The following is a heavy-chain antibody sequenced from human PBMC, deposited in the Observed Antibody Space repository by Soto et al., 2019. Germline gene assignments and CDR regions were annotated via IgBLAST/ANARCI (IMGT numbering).Heavy chain of an antibody. CDR1: GFTFSSYS. J-gene: IGHJ6*02. Sequence: GGSLRLSCAASGFTFSSYSMNWVRQAPGKGLEWVSYISSSSSTIYYADSVKGRFTISRDNAKNSLYLQMNSLRAEDTAVYYCARDPVVAVAGMEEPPFGMDVWGQGTTVTVSS. CDR3: ARDPVVAVAGMEEPPFGMDV. D-gene: IGHD6-19*01. CDR2: ISSSSSTI. V-gene: IGHV3-48*01.